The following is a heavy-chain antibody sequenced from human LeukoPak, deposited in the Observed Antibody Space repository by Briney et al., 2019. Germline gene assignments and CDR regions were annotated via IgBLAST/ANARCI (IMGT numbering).Heavy chain of an antibody. Sequence: ASVKVSCKASGGSFTFTSHAINWVRQAPGQGREWMGGLIPIYGSANYAQKFQGRVTITSDESTRTVYMEPSSLRPEDSAVYYCAGFFYDNSGDAFDLWGQGTMVTVSS. J-gene: IGHJ3*01. CDR2: LIPIYGSA. CDR1: GGSFTFTSHA. V-gene: IGHV1-69*13. D-gene: IGHD3-22*01. CDR3: AGFFYDNSGDAFDL.